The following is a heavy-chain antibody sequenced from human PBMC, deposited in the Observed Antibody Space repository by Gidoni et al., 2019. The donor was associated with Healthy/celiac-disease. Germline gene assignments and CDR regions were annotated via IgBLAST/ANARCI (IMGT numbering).Heavy chain of an antibody. CDR2: ISGSGGST. V-gene: IGHV3-23*01. J-gene: IGHJ4*02. Sequence: EVQLLESGGGLVQPGGALRLSCAASGFTFSSYAMSWGRQAQGKGLEWVSAISGSGGSTYYADSVKGRFTIARDNSKNTLYLQMNSLRAEYTAVYYCATIYYYDSSGYHESGDYWGQGTLVTVSS. CDR3: ATIYYYDSSGYHESGDY. D-gene: IGHD3-22*01. CDR1: GFTFSSYA.